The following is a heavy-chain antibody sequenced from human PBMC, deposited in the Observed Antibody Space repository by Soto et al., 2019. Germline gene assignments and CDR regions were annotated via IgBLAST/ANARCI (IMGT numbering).Heavy chain of an antibody. CDR2: INPNSGGT. CDR3: ARAPAARLAAFDI. CDR1: GYTFTGYY. D-gene: IGHD6-6*01. V-gene: IGHV1-2*04. J-gene: IGHJ3*02. Sequence: GASVKVSCKASGYTFTGYYMHWVRQAPGQGLEWMGWINPNSGGTNYAQKFQGWVTMTRDTSISTAYMELSRLRSDDTAVYYCARAPAARLAAFDIWGQGTMVTVSS.